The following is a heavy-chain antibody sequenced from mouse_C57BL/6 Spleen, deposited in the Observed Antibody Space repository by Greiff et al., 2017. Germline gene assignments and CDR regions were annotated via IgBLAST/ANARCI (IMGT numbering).Heavy chain of an antibody. V-gene: IGHV1-26*01. D-gene: IGHD4-1*01. J-gene: IGHJ1*03. CDR3: ARRVGLDWYFDV. CDR1: GYTFTDYY. Sequence: EVQLQQSGPELVKPGASVKISCKASGYTFTDYYMNWVKQSHGKSLEWIGDINPNNGGTSYNQKFKGKATLTVDKSSSTAYMELRSLTSEDSAVYYCARRVGLDWYFDVWGTGTTVTVSS. CDR2: INPNNGGT.